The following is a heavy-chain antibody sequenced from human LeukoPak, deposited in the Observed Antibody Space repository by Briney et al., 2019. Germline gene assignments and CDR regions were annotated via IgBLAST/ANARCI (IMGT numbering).Heavy chain of an antibody. Sequence: PSQTLSLTCTVSGGSISSGGYYWSWIRQHPGKGLEWIGYIYYSGSTYYNPSLKSRVTISVDTSKNQFSLKLSSVTAADTAVYYCSHGYSYGYPLNYFDYWGQGTLVTVSS. CDR1: GGSISSGGYY. D-gene: IGHD5-18*01. CDR3: SHGYSYGYPLNYFDY. CDR2: IYYSGST. J-gene: IGHJ4*02. V-gene: IGHV4-31*08.